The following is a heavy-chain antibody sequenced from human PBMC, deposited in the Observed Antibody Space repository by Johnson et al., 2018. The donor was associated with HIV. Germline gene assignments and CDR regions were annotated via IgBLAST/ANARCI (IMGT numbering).Heavy chain of an antibody. CDR3: TTDQPTMIVVFNAFDI. CDR2: VWSDGINK. CDR1: GFTFSSYG. J-gene: IGHJ3*02. D-gene: IGHD3-22*01. Sequence: QVQLVESGGGVVQPGRSLRLSCAASGFTFSSYGMHWVRQAPGKGLEWVAVVWSDGINKYYADSVRGRFTISRDNSKNTLYLQMDSLKTEDTAVYYCTTDQPTMIVVFNAFDIWGQGTMVTVSS. V-gene: IGHV3-33*01.